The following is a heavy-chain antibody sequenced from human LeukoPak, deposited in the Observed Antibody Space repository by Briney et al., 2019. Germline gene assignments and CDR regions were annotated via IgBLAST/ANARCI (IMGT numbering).Heavy chain of an antibody. V-gene: IGHV1-8*01. J-gene: IGHJ6*02. CDR1: GYTFTSYD. D-gene: IGHD3-9*01. CDR2: MNPNSGNT. CDR3: ARDVLRYYYYYGMDV. Sequence: ASVTVSCTASGYTFTSYDINWVRQATGQGLEWMGWMNPNSGNTGYAQKFQGRVTMTRNTSISTAYMELSSLRSEDTAVYYCARDVLRYYYYYGMDVWGQGTTVTVSS.